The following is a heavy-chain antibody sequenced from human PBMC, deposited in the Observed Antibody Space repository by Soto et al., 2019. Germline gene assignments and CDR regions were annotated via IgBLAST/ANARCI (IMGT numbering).Heavy chain of an antibody. D-gene: IGHD6-6*01. CDR2: IYSGGST. V-gene: IGHV3-53*01. CDR1: GFTVSSNY. Sequence: PGGSLRLSCAASGFTVSSNYMSWVRQATGKGLEWVSVIYSGGSTYYADSVKGRFTISRDNSKNTLYLQMNSLRAEDTAVYYCAAVASIAARLAYYYYGMDVWGQGTTVTVSS. J-gene: IGHJ6*02. CDR3: AAVASIAARLAYYYYGMDV.